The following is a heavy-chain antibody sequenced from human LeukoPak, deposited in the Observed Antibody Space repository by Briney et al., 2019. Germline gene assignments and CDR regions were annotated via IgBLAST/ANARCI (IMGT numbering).Heavy chain of an antibody. CDR2: INPNSGDT. D-gene: IGHD5-24*01. CDR3: ARDNSVRDEAWWFNP. CDR1: GYTFMYY. J-gene: IGHJ5*02. V-gene: IGHV1-2*02. Sequence: GASVKVSCKASGYTFMYYIHWVRQAPGQGLEWMGWINPNSGDTNYAQKFQGRVTMTRDTSISTAYMELSSLISDDTAVYYCARDNSVRDEAWWFNPWGQGTLVTVSS.